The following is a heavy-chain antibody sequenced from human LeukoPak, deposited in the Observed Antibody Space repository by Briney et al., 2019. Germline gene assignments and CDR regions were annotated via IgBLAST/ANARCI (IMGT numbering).Heavy chain of an antibody. V-gene: IGHV3-49*04. CDR1: GFTFGNYT. CDR2: IRSKAYGGTT. CDR3: TRHPLSSGWSDYYFDY. D-gene: IGHD6-19*01. Sequence: GGSLRLSCTTSGFTFGNYTMNWVRQAPGNGLEWVGFIRSKAYGGTTEYAASVKGRFTISRDDSKSIAYLQMNSLTTEDTAVYYCTRHPLSSGWSDYYFDYWGQGTLVTVSS. J-gene: IGHJ4*02.